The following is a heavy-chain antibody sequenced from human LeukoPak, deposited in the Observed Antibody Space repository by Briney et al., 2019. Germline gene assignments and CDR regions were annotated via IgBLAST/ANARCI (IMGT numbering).Heavy chain of an antibody. V-gene: IGHV3-21*01. CDR2: ISSSSSYI. Sequence: GGSLRLSCAASGFTFSSYSMNWVRQAPGKGLEWVSSISSSSSYIYYADSVKGRFTISRDNAKNSLYLQMNSLRAEDTAVYYCARNLLTYYYGSGSYSYYYYGMDVWGQGTTVTVSS. D-gene: IGHD3-10*01. J-gene: IGHJ6*02. CDR1: GFTFSSYS. CDR3: ARNLLTYYYGSGSYSYYYYGMDV.